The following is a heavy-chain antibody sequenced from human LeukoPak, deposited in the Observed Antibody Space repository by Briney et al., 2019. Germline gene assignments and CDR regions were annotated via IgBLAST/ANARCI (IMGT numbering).Heavy chain of an antibody. D-gene: IGHD3/OR15-3a*01. J-gene: IGHJ4*02. CDR2: ISSSSSYI. CDR1: GSTFSSYS. CDR3: ARGGLVSQDDFDY. Sequence: GGSLRLSCAASGSTFSSYSMNWVRQAPGKGLEWVSSISSSSSYIYYADSVKGRFTISRNNAKNSLYLQMNSLRAEDTAVYYCARGGLVSQDDFDYWGQGTLVTVSS. V-gene: IGHV3-21*01.